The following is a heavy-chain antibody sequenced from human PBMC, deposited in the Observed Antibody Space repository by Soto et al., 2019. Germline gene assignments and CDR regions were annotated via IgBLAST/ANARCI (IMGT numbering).Heavy chain of an antibody. Sequence: PSETLSLTCTVSGGSISSSSYYWGWIRQPPGKGLEWIGSIYYSGSTYYNPSLKSRVTISVDTSKNQFSLKLSSVTAADTAVYYCATRGYYDSSGFDYWGQGTLVTVSS. V-gene: IGHV4-39*07. CDR2: IYYSGST. D-gene: IGHD3-22*01. CDR3: ATRGYYDSSGFDY. CDR1: GGSISSSSYY. J-gene: IGHJ4*02.